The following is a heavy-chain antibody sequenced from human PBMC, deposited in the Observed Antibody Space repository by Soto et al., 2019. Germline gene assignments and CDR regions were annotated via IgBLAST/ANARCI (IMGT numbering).Heavy chain of an antibody. CDR3: TTELEGGSAIRYFDWLSPLDY. J-gene: IGHJ4*02. CDR2: IKQDGSEK. V-gene: IGHV3-7*01. CDR1: GFTFSSYW. D-gene: IGHD3-9*01. Sequence: PGGSLRLSCAASGFTFSSYWMSWVRQAPGKGLEWVANIKQDGSEKYYVDSVKGRFTISRDNAKNSLYLQMNSLRAEDTAVYYCTTELEGGSAIRYFDWLSPLDYWGQGTLVTVSS.